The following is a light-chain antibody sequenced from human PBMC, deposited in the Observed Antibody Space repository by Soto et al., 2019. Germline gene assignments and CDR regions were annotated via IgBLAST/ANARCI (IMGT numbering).Light chain of an antibody. V-gene: IGLV2-14*01. CDR3: SSYTRNSTLV. J-gene: IGLJ2*01. Sequence: QSVLTQPASVSGSPGQSITISCTGTSSDVGGYNYVSWYQQHPGKAPKLMISEVSNRPAGVSNRFSGSKSGNTASLTIAGLQAEDEADYYCSSYTRNSTLVFGGGTKLTVL. CDR1: SSDVGGYNY. CDR2: EVS.